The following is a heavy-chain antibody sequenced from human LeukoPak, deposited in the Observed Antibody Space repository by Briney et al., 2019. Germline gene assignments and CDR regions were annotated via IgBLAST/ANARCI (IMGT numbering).Heavy chain of an antibody. J-gene: IGHJ4*02. Sequence: PSETLSLTCSVSGDSIRSYYWSWIRQPLGKELEWIGHIYYSGTTNYNPSLKSRVTISVDTSKNQISLKLSSVTAADTAVYYCASGYGIGWPMYWGQGTLVTVSS. CDR3: ASGYGIGWPMY. CDR1: GDSIRSYY. V-gene: IGHV4-59*01. D-gene: IGHD6-19*01. CDR2: IYYSGTT.